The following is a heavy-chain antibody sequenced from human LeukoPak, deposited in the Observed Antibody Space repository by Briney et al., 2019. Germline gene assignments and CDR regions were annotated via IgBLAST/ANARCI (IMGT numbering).Heavy chain of an antibody. CDR1: GGSISSYY. V-gene: IGHV4-59*01. D-gene: IGHD2-8*02. CDR2: VYHNGRT. J-gene: IGHJ6*03. Sequence: KPSETLSLTCTVSGGSISSYYWSWIRQPPGKGLEWIGFVYHNGRTTYNPSLESRVTISVDTSRNQVSLNLRFVTAADTALYFCARRRAESSGPSFYYFYMDVWGKGTTVSVSS. CDR3: ARRRAESSGPSFYYFYMDV.